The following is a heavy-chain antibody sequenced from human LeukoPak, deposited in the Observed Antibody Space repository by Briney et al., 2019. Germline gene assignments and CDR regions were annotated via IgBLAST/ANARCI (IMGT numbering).Heavy chain of an antibody. Sequence: ASVKVSCKASGYTFTSYDINWVRQATGQGLEWMGWMNPNSGNTGYAQKFQGRVTMTRNTSISTAYMELSSLRSEDTAVYYCARDRYYYGSGSSDLYYYGMDVWGKGTTVTVSS. CDR3: ARDRYYYGSGSSDLYYYGMDV. V-gene: IGHV1-8*01. D-gene: IGHD3-10*01. CDR1: GYTFTSYD. CDR2: MNPNSGNT. J-gene: IGHJ6*04.